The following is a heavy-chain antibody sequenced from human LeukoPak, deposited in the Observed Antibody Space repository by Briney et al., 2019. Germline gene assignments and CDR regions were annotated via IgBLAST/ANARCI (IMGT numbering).Heavy chain of an antibody. CDR1: AGSISSYY. Sequence: PSETLSLTCTVSAGSISSYYWTWIRQPPGKGLEWIGYIFPSGSAYYNPSLKTRVTISVDTSKNQFSLRLTSVTAADTAGYYCARRHHYSYFMDVWGQGTTVSVSS. CDR2: IFPSGSA. J-gene: IGHJ6*03. V-gene: IGHV4-4*09. CDR3: ARRHHYSYFMDV.